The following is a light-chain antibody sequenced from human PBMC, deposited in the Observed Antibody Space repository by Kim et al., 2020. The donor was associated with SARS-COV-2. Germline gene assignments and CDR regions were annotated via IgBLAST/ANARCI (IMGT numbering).Light chain of an antibody. Sequence: DIVMTQSPLSLAVTPGEPASISCRSSQSLLYSSGHNYLDWYLQKPGQSPQLLIYLAFNRASGVPDRFSGSGSGTDFTLKISRVEAEDVGIYYCMQALQTPVTFGQGTKLEI. CDR2: LAF. CDR1: QSLLYSSGHNY. V-gene: IGKV2-28*01. CDR3: MQALQTPVT. J-gene: IGKJ2*01.